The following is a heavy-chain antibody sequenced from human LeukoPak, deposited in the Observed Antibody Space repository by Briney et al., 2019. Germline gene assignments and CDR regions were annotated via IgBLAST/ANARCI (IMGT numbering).Heavy chain of an antibody. CDR3: AREGIYSNFDY. J-gene: IGHJ4*02. D-gene: IGHD5-18*01. CDR2: IYQDGSDK. Sequence: PGGSLRLSCVVSGFNFNTYWMSWVRQAPGKGLEWVANIYQDGSDKYYVDSMKGRFTTSRDNAENSLYLQMNSLRVEDTAMYYCAREGIYSNFDYWGQGTLVTVSS. V-gene: IGHV3-7*01. CDR1: GFNFNTYW.